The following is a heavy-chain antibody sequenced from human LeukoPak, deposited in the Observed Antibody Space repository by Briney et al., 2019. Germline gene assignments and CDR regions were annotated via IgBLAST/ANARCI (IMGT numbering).Heavy chain of an antibody. V-gene: IGHV3-74*01. Sequence: GGSLRLSCAASGFTFSSYGMHWVRQAPGRGLVWVSRINSDGSTTSYADSVKGRFTISRDNAKNTLYLQMNSPRAEDTAVYYCARGSGYGVFDYWGQGSLVTVSS. CDR2: INSDGSTT. D-gene: IGHD5-12*01. CDR3: ARGSGYGVFDY. CDR1: GFTFSSYG. J-gene: IGHJ4*02.